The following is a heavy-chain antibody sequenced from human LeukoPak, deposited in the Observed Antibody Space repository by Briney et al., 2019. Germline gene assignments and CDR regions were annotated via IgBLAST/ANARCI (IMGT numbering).Heavy chain of an antibody. CDR3: ASLHQVRGLTVFDY. CDR1: GGSFSDYY. Sequence: SETLSRTCALYGGSFSDYYWSWIRQPPGKGLEWIGEINHSGSTSYNPSLKSRVTISVDASKNQFSLKVSSVTAADTAVYYCASLHQVRGLTVFDYWGQGALVTVSS. J-gene: IGHJ4*02. CDR2: INHSGST. D-gene: IGHD3-10*01. V-gene: IGHV4-34*01.